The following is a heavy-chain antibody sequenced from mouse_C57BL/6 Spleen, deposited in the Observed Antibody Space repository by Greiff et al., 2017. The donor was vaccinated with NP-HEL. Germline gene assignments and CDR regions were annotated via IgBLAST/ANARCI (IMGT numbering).Heavy chain of an antibody. J-gene: IGHJ3*01. CDR3: ASTYPRFAY. V-gene: IGHV1-50*01. CDR1: GYTFTSYW. CDR2: IDPSDSYT. D-gene: IGHD5-1*01. Sequence: QVQLQQPGAELVKPGASVKLSCKASGYTFTSYWMQWVKQRPGQGLEWIGEIDPSDSYTNYNQKFKGKATLTVDTSSSTAYMQLSSLTSEDSAVYYCASTYPRFAYWGQGTLVTVSA.